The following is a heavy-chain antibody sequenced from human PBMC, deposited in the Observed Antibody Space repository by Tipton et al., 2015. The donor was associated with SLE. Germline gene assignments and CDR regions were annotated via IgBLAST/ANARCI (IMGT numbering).Heavy chain of an antibody. CDR3: ARLLGPQEGVQGVINEVDY. Sequence: LRLSCTVSGGSISSGSYHWSWIRQPAGKGLEWIGHIYTSGSTNYNPSLKSRVTISVDTSKNQFSLKLNSVTAADTAVYYCARLLGPQEGVQGVINEVDYWGQGTLVTVSS. V-gene: IGHV4-61*09. CDR1: GGSISSGSYH. CDR2: IYTSGST. D-gene: IGHD3-10*01. J-gene: IGHJ4*02.